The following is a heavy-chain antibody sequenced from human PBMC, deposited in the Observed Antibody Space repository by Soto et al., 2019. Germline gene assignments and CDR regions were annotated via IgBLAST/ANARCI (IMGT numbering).Heavy chain of an antibody. CDR3: AKDVVVGATPGLGDYYYYYGMDV. J-gene: IGHJ6*02. CDR2: ISYDGSNK. Sequence: GGSLRLSCAASGFTFSSYGIHWGRQAPGTGLEWVAVISYDGSNKYYADYVKGRFTISRDNSKNTLYLQMNSLRAEDTAVYYCAKDVVVGATPGLGDYYYYYGMDVWGQGTTVTVSS. D-gene: IGHD1-26*01. CDR1: GFTFSSYG. V-gene: IGHV3-30*18.